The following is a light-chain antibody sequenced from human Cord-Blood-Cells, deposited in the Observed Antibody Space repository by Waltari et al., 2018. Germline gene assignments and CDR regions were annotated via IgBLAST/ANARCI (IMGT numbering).Light chain of an antibody. CDR3: QQYNSYSLLT. J-gene: IGKJ4*01. CDR2: KAS. CDR1: QSISSL. Sequence: DIQMTQSPSTLSASVGXXXXXXCRASQSISSLLAWYQQKPGKAPKLLIYKASSLESGVPSRFSGSGSGTEFTLTISSLQPDDFATYYCQQYNSYSLLTFGGGTKVEIK. V-gene: IGKV1-5*03.